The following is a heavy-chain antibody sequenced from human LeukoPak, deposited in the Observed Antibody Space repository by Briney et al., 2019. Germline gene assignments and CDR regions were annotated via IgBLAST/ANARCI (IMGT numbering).Heavy chain of an antibody. CDR3: ARLSPTFSGFDP. D-gene: IGHD3-16*01. J-gene: IGHJ5*02. CDR2: IYYSGST. V-gene: IGHV4-59*08. Sequence: SETLSLTCTVSGGSISSYYWSWIRQPPGKGLEWIGYIYYSGSTNYNPSLKSRVTISVDTSKNQISLKLSSVTAADTAVYYCARLSPTFSGFDPWGQGTLVTVSS. CDR1: GGSISSYY.